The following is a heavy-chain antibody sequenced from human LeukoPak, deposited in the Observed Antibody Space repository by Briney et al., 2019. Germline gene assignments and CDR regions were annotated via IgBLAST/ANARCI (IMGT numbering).Heavy chain of an antibody. D-gene: IGHD3-10*01. J-gene: IGHJ4*02. Sequence: PGGSLRLSCAASGFTVSGNSMGWVHQAPGKGLEWVSLIHSGGSTYYADSVKGRFTISRDNSKNTLYLQVNSLRAEDTAVYYCARAEHYGSGTYYTYYFDYWGQGTLVTVSS. CDR3: ARAEHYGSGTYYTYYFDY. CDR2: IHSGGST. CDR1: GFTVSGNS. V-gene: IGHV3-53*01.